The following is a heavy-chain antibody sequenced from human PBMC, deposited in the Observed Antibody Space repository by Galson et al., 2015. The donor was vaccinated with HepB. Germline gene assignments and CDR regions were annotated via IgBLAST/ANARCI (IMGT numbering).Heavy chain of an antibody. D-gene: IGHD3-3*01. CDR1: GDSVSSNSAA. J-gene: IGHJ6*02. CDR2: TYYRSKWYN. V-gene: IGHV6-1*01. CDR3: ARRVGVAFYYYYYGMDV. Sequence: CAISGDSVSSNSAAWNWIRQSPSRGLEWLGRTYYRSKWYNDYAVSVKSRITINPDTSNNQFSLQLNSVTPEDTAVYYCARRVGVAFYYYYYGMDVWGQGTTVTVSS.